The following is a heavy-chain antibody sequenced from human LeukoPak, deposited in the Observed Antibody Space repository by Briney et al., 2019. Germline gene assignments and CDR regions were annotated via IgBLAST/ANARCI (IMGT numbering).Heavy chain of an antibody. Sequence: GGSLRLSCAASGLTFSGYDIHWVRQAPGKGLEWVAVISYDGSNKYYADSVKGRFTISRDNSKNTLYLQMTGLRAEDTAVYYCAKDFWSATYYFDYWGQGTLVTVSS. CDR2: ISYDGSNK. D-gene: IGHD3-3*01. CDR3: AKDFWSATYYFDY. J-gene: IGHJ4*02. CDR1: GLTFSGYD. V-gene: IGHV3-30*18.